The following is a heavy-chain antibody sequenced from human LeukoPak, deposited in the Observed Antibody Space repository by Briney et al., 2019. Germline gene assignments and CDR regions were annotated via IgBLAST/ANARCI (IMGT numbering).Heavy chain of an antibody. CDR3: ARDVPRTSGP. Sequence: GGSLRLSCAASGFTFSSEWMHWVRQAPGRGLVWISHIDGNGRTTNYGDSVRGRFTVSRDNAKNTLYLQMNSLRAEDTAVYYCARDVPRTSGPWGQGTLVTVSP. CDR2: IDGNGRTT. D-gene: IGHD3-10*01. CDR1: GFTFSSEW. J-gene: IGHJ5*02. V-gene: IGHV3-74*01.